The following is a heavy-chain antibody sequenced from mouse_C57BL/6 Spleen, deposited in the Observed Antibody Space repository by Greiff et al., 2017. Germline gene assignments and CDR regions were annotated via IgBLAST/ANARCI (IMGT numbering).Heavy chain of an antibody. CDR3: ARDYGYGCFDY. CDR1: GYAFSSYW. D-gene: IGHD2-2*01. CDR2: IYPGDGDT. Sequence: VQLQQSGAELVKPGASVKISCKASGYAFSSYWMNWVKQRPGKGLEGIGQIYPGDGDTNYNGKFKGKATLTADKSSSTAYMQLSSLTSEDSAVYFCARDYGYGCFDYWGQGTTLTVSS. V-gene: IGHV1-80*01. J-gene: IGHJ2*01.